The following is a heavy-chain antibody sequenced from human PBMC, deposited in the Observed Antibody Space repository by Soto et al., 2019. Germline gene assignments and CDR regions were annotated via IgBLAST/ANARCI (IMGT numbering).Heavy chain of an antibody. CDR2: IIPSLGVA. V-gene: IGHV1-69*08. CDR1: GGTFSTYT. Sequence: QVQLVQSGAEVKKPGSSVTVSCKATGGTFSTYTTSWVRQAPGQGLEWMGRIIPSLGVASYAPRFLGRVRLTADKSMNTAFMELARLESEDTAIYYCAREGPYDYGDLTNWFDPWGQGTLVTVSS. J-gene: IGHJ5*02. CDR3: AREGPYDYGDLTNWFDP. D-gene: IGHD4-17*01.